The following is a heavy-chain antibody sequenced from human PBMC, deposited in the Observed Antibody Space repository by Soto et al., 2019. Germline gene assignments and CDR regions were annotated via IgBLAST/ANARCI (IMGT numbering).Heavy chain of an antibody. CDR2: ISGSGSST. V-gene: IGHV3-23*01. J-gene: IGHJ3*01. CDR1: GFTFSSYA. D-gene: IGHD2-2*01. Sequence: GGSLRLSCAASGFTFSSYAMSWVRQAPGKGLEWVSGISGSGSSTYYTDSVKGRFTISRDNSKNTLFLQMNSLRAEDTAVYYCAKAYCSSTSCPREAFDVWGQGTMVTVSS. CDR3: AKAYCSSTSCPREAFDV.